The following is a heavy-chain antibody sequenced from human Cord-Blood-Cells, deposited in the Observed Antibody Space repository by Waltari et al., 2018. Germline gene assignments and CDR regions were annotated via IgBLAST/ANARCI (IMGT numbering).Heavy chain of an antibody. CDR1: GGSISSSSYY. D-gene: IGHD2-2*02. CDR3: ARHTLGYCSSTSCYNFDY. V-gene: IGHV4-39*01. Sequence: QLQLQESGPGLVKPSETLSLTCTVSGGSISSSSYYWGWIRQPPGKGLEWIGSIYYSGSTYYNPSLNSRVTIYVDTSKNQFSLKRSSVTAADTAVYYCARHTLGYCSSTSCYNFDYWGQGTLVTVSS. J-gene: IGHJ4*02. CDR2: IYYSGST.